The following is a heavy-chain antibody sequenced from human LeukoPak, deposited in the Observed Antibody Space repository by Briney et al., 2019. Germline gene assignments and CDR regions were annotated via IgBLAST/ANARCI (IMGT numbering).Heavy chain of an antibody. CDR1: GGSISSGSYY. CDR2: IYTSGST. V-gene: IGHV4-61*02. CDR3: ARGGYSTFDY. D-gene: IGHD1-26*01. Sequence: SETLSLTCTVSGGSISSGSYYWSWIRQPAGKGLEWIGRIYTSGSTNYNPSLKSRVTISVDTSKNQLSLKLSSVTAADTAVYYCARGGYSTFDYWGQGTLVTVSS. J-gene: IGHJ4*02.